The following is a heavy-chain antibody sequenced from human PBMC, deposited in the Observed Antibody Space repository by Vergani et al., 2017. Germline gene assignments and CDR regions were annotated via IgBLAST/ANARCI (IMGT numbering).Heavy chain of an antibody. V-gene: IGHV3-11*04. CDR2: ISSSRLDV. Sequence: QVQLVESGGGLVKPGGSLRLSCVASGLRLRDYYMNWIRQAPGKGLEWVAYISSSRLDVAYADFVRGRFTVSRNHAKNTLNLQMNNLGVEDTAVYYCARGGLVTATTIDYWGQGTLVNVSS. CDR1: GLRLRDYY. D-gene: IGHD1-20*01. CDR3: ARGGLVTATTIDY. J-gene: IGHJ4*02.